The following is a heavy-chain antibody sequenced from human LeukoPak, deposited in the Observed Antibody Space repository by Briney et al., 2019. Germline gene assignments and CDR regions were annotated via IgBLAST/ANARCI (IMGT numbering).Heavy chain of an antibody. CDR2: INHSGST. Sequence: SETLSLTCAVYGGSFSGYYWSWIRQPPGKGLEWIGEINHSGSTYYNPSLKSRDTISVDTSKNQFSLKLSSVTAADPAVYYCAIYCSSSSCYAEGNFQHWGQGTLVTVSS. J-gene: IGHJ1*01. CDR1: GGSFSGYY. V-gene: IGHV4-34*01. D-gene: IGHD2-2*01. CDR3: AIYCSSSSCYAEGNFQH.